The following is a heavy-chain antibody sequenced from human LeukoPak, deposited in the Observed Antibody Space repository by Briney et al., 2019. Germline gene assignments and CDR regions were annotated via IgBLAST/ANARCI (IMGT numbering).Heavy chain of an antibody. D-gene: IGHD2-15*01. CDR2: IYSSAVT. CDR3: ARGFCSGGSCFDY. J-gene: IGHJ4*02. Sequence: GGSLSLFCAASEFTFSDYYMSWIRQAPGKGLEWVSLIYSSAVTDYADSVKGRFTISVDNSKNMMYLQMNSLRAEDTAVYYCARGFCSGGSCFDYWGQGTLVSVSS. CDR1: EFTFSDYY. V-gene: IGHV3-53*01.